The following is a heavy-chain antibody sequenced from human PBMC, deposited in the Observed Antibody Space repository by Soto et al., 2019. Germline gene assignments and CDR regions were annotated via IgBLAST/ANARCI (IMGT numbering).Heavy chain of an antibody. D-gene: IGHD6-13*01. CDR1: GGSISSYY. CDR2: IYYSGST. J-gene: IGHJ4*02. Sequence: PSETLSLTCTVSGGSISSYYWSWIRQPPGKGLEWIGYIYYSGSTNYNPSLKSRVTISVDTSKNQFSLKLSSVTAADTAVYYCARKRIAAAGTTHFVYWGRGTLVTVSS. V-gene: IGHV4-59*01. CDR3: ARKRIAAAGTTHFVY.